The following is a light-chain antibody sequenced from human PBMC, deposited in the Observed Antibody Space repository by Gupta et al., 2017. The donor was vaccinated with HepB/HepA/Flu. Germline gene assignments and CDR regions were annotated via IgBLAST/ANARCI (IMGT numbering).Light chain of an antibody. Sequence: DIQMTQSPSSLSASVGDRVTITCQASQDISNYLNWYQQKPGKAPKLLIYDASNLETGVPSRFSGSGSGTDFTFTISSLQPEDIATYYCQQDDNPSLTFGGGTKVEIK. J-gene: IGKJ4*01. CDR3: QQDDNPSLT. CDR1: QDISNY. V-gene: IGKV1-33*01. CDR2: DAS.